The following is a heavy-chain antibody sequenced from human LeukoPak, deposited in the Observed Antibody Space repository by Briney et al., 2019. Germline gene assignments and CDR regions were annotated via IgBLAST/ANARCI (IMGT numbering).Heavy chain of an antibody. CDR3: ARAPSFSSGWYWFDP. CDR1: GGSITDYY. J-gene: IGHJ5*02. Sequence: SETLSLTCSVSGGSITDYYWSWIRQPPGKGLEWIGSLYYSGSTYYNPSLKSRVTISVDTSKNQFSLTLSSVTAADTAVYYCARAPSFSSGWYWFDPWGQGTLVTVSS. D-gene: IGHD6-19*01. V-gene: IGHV4-59*01. CDR2: LYYSGST.